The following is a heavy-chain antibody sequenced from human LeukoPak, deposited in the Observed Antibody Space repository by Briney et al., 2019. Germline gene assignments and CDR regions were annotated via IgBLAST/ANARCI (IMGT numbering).Heavy chain of an antibody. D-gene: IGHD7-27*01. CDR3: ANAQELGNYETFLAEN. Sequence: GGSLRHFFAASGFTVYSNYESWVRQAPGKGLEWVSVIYSGGSTYYADSVKGRFTISRDNSKNTLYLQMNSLRAEDTAVYYCANAQELGNYETFLAENWGQRALVTVSS. V-gene: IGHV3-66*01. CDR1: GFTVYSNY. J-gene: IGHJ4*02. CDR2: IYSGGST.